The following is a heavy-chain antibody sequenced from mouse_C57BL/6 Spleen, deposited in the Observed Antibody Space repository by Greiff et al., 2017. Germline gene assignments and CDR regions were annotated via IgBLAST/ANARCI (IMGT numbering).Heavy chain of an antibody. V-gene: IGHV1-69*01. Sequence: QVQLQQPGAELVMPGASVKLSCKASGYTFTSYWMHWVKPRPGQGLEWIGEIDPSDSYTNYNQKFKGKSTLTVDKSSSTAYMQLSSLTSEDSAVYYCARGGSYYGSSYRYVDVWGTGTTVTVSS. D-gene: IGHD1-1*01. CDR3: ARGGSYYGSSYRYVDV. CDR1: GYTFTSYW. CDR2: IDPSDSYT. J-gene: IGHJ1*03.